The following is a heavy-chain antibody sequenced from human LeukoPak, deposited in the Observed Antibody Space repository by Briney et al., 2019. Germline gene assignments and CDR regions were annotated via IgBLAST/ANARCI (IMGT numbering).Heavy chain of an antibody. CDR1: GFTFDEYG. CDR2: ISRNGGSA. Sequence: GGSLRLSCVASGFTFDEYGMTWVRQAPGKGLEWVSGISRNGGSAGYADSVKGRFTITRDNAKNSLYLQMNSLRAEDTAVYYCARFRTAMQLWKGYYFDYWGQGTLVTVSS. CDR3: ARFRTAMQLWKGYYFDY. D-gene: IGHD5-18*01. V-gene: IGHV3-20*04. J-gene: IGHJ4*02.